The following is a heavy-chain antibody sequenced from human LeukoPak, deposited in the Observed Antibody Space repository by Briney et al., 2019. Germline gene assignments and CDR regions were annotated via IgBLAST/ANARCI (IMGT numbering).Heavy chain of an antibody. Sequence: GGSLRLSCAASGFTFSSYGMHWVRQAPGKGLEWVAVISYDGSNKYYADSVKGRFTISRDNSKNTLYLQMNSLRAEDTAVYYCEVWFGELLSPFDYWGQGNLVTVSS. V-gene: IGHV3-30*03. CDR2: ISYDGSNK. J-gene: IGHJ4*02. CDR1: GFTFSSYG. D-gene: IGHD3-10*01. CDR3: EVWFGELLSPFDY.